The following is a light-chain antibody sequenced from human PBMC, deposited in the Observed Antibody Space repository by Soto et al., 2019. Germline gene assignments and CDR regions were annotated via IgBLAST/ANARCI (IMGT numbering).Light chain of an antibody. CDR2: DAS. CDR3: QQRSNWIT. V-gene: IGKV3-11*01. CDR1: QSVSSS. Sequence: EVVLTQSPATLSLSPGAAATLSCGASQSVSSSLAWYQQKPGQAPRLLIYDASNRATGIPARFSGSGSGTDFTLTISSLEPEDFAVYYCQQRSNWITFGQGTRLEIK. J-gene: IGKJ5*01.